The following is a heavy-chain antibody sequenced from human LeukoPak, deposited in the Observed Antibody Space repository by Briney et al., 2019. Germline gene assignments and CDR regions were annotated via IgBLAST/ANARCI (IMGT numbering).Heavy chain of an antibody. D-gene: IGHD1-1*01. CDR2: IYYSGST. CDR1: GGSISSYY. CDR3: AKASRTNWNDFYEYYMDV. Sequence: PSETLSLTCTVSGGSISSYYWSWIRQPPGKGLEWIGYIYYSGSTNYNPSLKSRVTISVDTSKNQFSLKLSSVTAADTAVYYCAKASRTNWNDFYEYYMDVWGKGTTVIISS. J-gene: IGHJ6*03. V-gene: IGHV4-59*01.